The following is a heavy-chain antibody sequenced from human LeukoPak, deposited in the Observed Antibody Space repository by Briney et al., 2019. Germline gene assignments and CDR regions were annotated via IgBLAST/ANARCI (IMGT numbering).Heavy chain of an antibody. J-gene: IGHJ6*02. Sequence: ASVKVSCKASGDSFSKFAVSWVRQAPGQGLQWMGGIIPIFGTADYAQKFQGRVTITADEATSTTYMELSSLKSEDTAIYYCTTGSCGAGACSSSFYYYSGLHFWGQGTTVSVSS. CDR3: TTGSCGAGACSSSFYYYSGLHF. V-gene: IGHV1-69*13. D-gene: IGHD2-15*01. CDR2: IIPIFGTA. CDR1: GDSFSKFA.